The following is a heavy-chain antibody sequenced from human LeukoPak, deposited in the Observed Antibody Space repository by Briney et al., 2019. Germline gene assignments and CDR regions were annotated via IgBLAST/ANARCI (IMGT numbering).Heavy chain of an antibody. CDR3: ARQGGDSGSYYGAFDI. CDR1: GGSITRSNNY. D-gene: IGHD1-26*01. CDR2: IYYSGST. V-gene: IGHV4-39*01. J-gene: IGHJ3*02. Sequence: TSETLSLTCTVSGGSITRSNNYWGWIRQPPGMGLEWIGSIYYSGSTYYNPSLKSRLTVFVDTSKNQFSLKLSSVTAADTAVYYCARQGGDSGSYYGAFDIWGQGTMVTVSS.